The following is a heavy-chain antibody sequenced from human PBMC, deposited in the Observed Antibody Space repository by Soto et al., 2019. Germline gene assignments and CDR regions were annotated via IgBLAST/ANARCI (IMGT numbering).Heavy chain of an antibody. J-gene: IGHJ6*02. V-gene: IGHV1-2*02. Sequence: QVQLVQSGAEVKKPGASVKVSCKASGYTFIGYYMHWVRQAPGQGLEWMGWINPDSGGTNYAQKYQEGGTMTTNASFSTAYLELRRLRSDDATVYYCARMVRRRTTPSYYYYVMDVWGQGTTVTVSS. CDR2: INPDSGGT. CDR1: GYTFIGYY. D-gene: IGHD3-10*01. CDR3: ARMVRRRTTPSYYYYVMDV.